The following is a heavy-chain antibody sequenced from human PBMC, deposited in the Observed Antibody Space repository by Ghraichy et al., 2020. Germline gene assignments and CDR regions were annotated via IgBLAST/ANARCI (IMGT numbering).Heavy chain of an antibody. CDR2: IYYSGST. D-gene: IGHD3-3*01. V-gene: IGHV4-59*01. Sequence: SETLSLTCTVSGGSISSYYWSWIRQPPGKGLEWIGYIYYSGSTNYNPSLKSRVTISVDTSKNQFSLKLSSVTAADTAVYYCARGVWSGYYYYFDYWGQGTLVTVSS. J-gene: IGHJ4*02. CDR3: ARGVWSGYYYYFDY. CDR1: GGSISSYY.